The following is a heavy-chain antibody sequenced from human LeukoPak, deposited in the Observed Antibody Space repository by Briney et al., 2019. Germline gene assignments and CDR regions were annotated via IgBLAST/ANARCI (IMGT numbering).Heavy chain of an antibody. CDR1: GFTFEDYA. V-gene: IGHV3-9*01. CDR3: ARFGGSHDAFDI. D-gene: IGHD3-10*01. CDR2: ISWNSGSI. Sequence: PGRSLRLSCAVSGFTFEDYAMHWVRQAPGKGLDWVAAISWNSGSINYADSVKGRFTISRDNAKNSLYLQMNSLRAEDTAVYCCARFGGSHDAFDIWGQGTMVTVSS. J-gene: IGHJ3*02.